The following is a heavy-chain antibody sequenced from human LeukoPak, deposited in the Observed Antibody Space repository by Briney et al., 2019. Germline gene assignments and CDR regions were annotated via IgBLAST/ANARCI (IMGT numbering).Heavy chain of an antibody. J-gene: IGHJ4*02. Sequence: ASVKVSCKASGYTFTRHYMHWVRQAPGQGLEWMGGIIPIFGTANYAQKFQGRVTITADESTSTAYMELSSLRSEDTAVYYCARVGERITMVRGAIYYLDYWGQGTLVTVSS. CDR3: ARVGERITMVRGAIYYLDY. D-gene: IGHD3-10*01. CDR2: IIPIFGTA. CDR1: GYTFTRHY. V-gene: IGHV1-69*13.